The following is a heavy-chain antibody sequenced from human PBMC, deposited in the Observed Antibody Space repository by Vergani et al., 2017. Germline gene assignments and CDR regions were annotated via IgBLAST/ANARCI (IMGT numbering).Heavy chain of an antibody. J-gene: IGHJ4*02. V-gene: IGHV4-61*02. D-gene: IGHD3-22*01. CDR2: VSDSGAA. CDR3: AREDVRYYDRYGNSAGYFDS. Sequence: QVQLQESGPGLVTPSGTLSLTCSVSGASVNSETLYWSWLRQSAGKGLEWIGRVSDSGAAPYNSSLMSRVTISLDTDKKHFFLKMASVSLEDTAVYYCAREDVRYYDRYGNSAGYFDSWGQGTLVTVSS. CDR1: GASVNSETLY.